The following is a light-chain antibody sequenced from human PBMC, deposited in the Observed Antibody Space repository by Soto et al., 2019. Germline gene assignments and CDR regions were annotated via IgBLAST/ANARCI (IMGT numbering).Light chain of an antibody. CDR1: SSDVGGYNF. CDR3: TLYTSSSIVV. CDR2: EVS. Sequence: QSALTQTASVSGSPGQSITMSCTGTSSDVGGYNFVSWYQQHPGKAPKLMIYEVSYRPSGVPDRFSGSKSGNTASLTISGLQAEDEADYYCTLYTSSSIVVFGGGTKLTVL. V-gene: IGLV2-14*01. J-gene: IGLJ2*01.